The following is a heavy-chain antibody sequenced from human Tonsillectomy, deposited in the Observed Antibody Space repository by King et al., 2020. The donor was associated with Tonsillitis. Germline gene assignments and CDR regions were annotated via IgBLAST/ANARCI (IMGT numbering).Heavy chain of an antibody. D-gene: IGHD3-10*01. CDR2: IYYSGST. CDR1: GVSISSYY. CDR3: ARAPSRSYYGSGTYGYYFDY. V-gene: IGHV4-59*01. Sequence: QLQESGPGLVRPSETLSLTCTVSGVSISSYYWNWIRQPPGRGLEWIGYIYYSGSTNYNPSLKSRVTISEDTSKNQFSLKLSSVTAADTAVYYCARAPSRSYYGSGTYGYYFDYWGQGTLVTVSS. J-gene: IGHJ4*02.